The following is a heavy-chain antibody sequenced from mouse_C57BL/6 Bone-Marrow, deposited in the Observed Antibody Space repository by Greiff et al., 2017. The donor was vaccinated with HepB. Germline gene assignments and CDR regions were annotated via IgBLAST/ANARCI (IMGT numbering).Heavy chain of an antibody. V-gene: IGHV1-26*01. CDR2: INPNNGGT. CDR3: ARSGYYYGSPFDY. Sequence: VQLQQSGPELVKPGASVKISCKASGYTFTDYYMNWVKQSHGKSLEWIGDINPNNGGTSYNQKFKGKATLTVDKSSSTAYMELRSLTSEDSSVYYCARSGYYYGSPFDYWGQGTTLTVSS. CDR1: GYTFTDYY. D-gene: IGHD1-1*01. J-gene: IGHJ2*01.